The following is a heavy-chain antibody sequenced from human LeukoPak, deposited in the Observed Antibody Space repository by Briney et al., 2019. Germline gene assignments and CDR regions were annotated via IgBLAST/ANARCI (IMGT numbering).Heavy chain of an antibody. V-gene: IGHV3-7*05. CDR1: GFSFSTSW. Sequence: AGGSLRLSCAVAGFSFSTSWVSWVRQAPGKGLEWVANIKGDGSEKHYVESVEGRFTISRDNSKSTLYLQMNSLRAEDTAVYYCAKDQGIQLWLKYFQHWGQGALFSASS. J-gene: IGHJ1*01. CDR3: AKDQGIQLWLKYFQH. D-gene: IGHD5-18*01. CDR2: IKGDGSEK.